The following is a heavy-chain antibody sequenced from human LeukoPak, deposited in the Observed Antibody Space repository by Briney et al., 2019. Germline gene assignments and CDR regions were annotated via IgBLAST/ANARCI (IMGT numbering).Heavy chain of an antibody. J-gene: IGHJ4*02. V-gene: IGHV1-46*01. CDR1: GYTFTSYY. CDR2: INPSGGST. CDR3: ASSTQHTAMALDDY. Sequence: ASVKVCCKASGYTFTSYYMHWVRQAPGQGLEWMGIINPSGGSTSYAQKFQGRVTMTRDTSTSTVYMELSSLRSENTAVYYCASSTQHTAMALDDYWGQGTLVTVSS. D-gene: IGHD5-18*01.